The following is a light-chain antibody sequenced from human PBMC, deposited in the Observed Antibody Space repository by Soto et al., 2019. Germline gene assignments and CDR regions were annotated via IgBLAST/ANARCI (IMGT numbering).Light chain of an antibody. CDR2: AAS. CDR3: QESYRTPRT. V-gene: IGKV1-39*01. Sequence: DIQMTQSPSSLSASVGDSVPITCRASQSISSYLNCYQQKPGKAPKLLICAASSLQSGVPSRFSGCGSGTDFTLNISTLQPEDFETYFCQESYRTPRTFGQGTKVDIK. CDR1: QSISSY. J-gene: IGKJ1*01.